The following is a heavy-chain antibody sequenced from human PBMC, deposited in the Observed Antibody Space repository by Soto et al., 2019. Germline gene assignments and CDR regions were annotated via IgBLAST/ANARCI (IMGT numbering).Heavy chain of an antibody. CDR1: GGTFSSYA. V-gene: IGHV1-69*13. D-gene: IGHD2-21*02. CDR3: ARDQAYCGGDCYSGYFDY. J-gene: IGHJ4*02. CDR2: IIPIFGTA. Sequence: SVKVSCKASGGTFSSYAISWVRQAPGQGLEWMGGIIPIFGTANYAQKFQGRVTITADESTSTAYMELSSLRSEDTAVYYCARDQAYCGGDCYSGYFDYWGQGTLVSVSS.